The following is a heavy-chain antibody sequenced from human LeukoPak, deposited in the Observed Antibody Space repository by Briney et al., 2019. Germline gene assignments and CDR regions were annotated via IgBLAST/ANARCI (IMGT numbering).Heavy chain of an antibody. CDR2: INTDGSST. J-gene: IGHJ4*02. D-gene: IGHD6-13*01. V-gene: IGHV3-74*01. CDR1: GFTFSSHW. Sequence: PGGSLRFSCAASGFTFSSHWMHWVRQAPGKGLVWVSRINTDGSSTNYADSVKGRFTISRDNAKSTLFLQMNSLRAEDTAVYYCARGPYSSNWYVDYWGQGTLVTVAS. CDR3: ARGPYSSNWYVDY.